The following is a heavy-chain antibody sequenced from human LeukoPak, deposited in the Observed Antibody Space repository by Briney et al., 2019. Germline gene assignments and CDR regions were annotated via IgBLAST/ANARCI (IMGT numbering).Heavy chain of an antibody. J-gene: IGHJ4*02. Sequence: SVKVSCKASGGTFSSYAISWVRQAPGQGLEWMGGIIPIFGTANYAQKFQGRVTITADESTSTAYMELSSLRSEDTAVYYCARGGYCSGGSCYSDAAPFDYWGQGTLSPSPQ. CDR1: GGTFSSYA. V-gene: IGHV1-69*01. CDR2: IIPIFGTA. CDR3: ARGGYCSGGSCYSDAAPFDY. D-gene: IGHD2-15*01.